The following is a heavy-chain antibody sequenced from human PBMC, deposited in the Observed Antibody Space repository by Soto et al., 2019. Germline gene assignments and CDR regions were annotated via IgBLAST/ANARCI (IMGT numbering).Heavy chain of an antibody. Sequence: PGGSLRLSCGASGFTLSSYWMSWVRQAPGKGLEWVANINEDGSEKYYLDSVKGRFSISRDNAKNSLYLQMDSLRVEDTAVYYCVRGQATYNWNNDGDYWGQGTLVTVSS. D-gene: IGHD1-1*01. CDR1: GFTLSSYW. CDR2: INEDGSEK. V-gene: IGHV3-7*01. CDR3: VRGQATYNWNNDGDY. J-gene: IGHJ4*02.